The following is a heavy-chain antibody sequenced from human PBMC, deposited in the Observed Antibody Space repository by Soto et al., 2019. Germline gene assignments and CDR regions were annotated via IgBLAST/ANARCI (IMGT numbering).Heavy chain of an antibody. CDR2: ISPDNGNT. CDR3: ARALGYSGYAGMDV. D-gene: IGHD5-12*01. Sequence: QVQLVQSGGEVKKPGASVKVSCKASGYTFTIYGINWVRQAPGQGLEWMGWISPDNGNTNYAQKLQGRVTRTTDTSTSPAYMELSSLRSDDTAVDYCARALGYSGYAGMDVLGQGTTVNVSS. V-gene: IGHV1-18*01. J-gene: IGHJ6*02. CDR1: GYTFTIYG.